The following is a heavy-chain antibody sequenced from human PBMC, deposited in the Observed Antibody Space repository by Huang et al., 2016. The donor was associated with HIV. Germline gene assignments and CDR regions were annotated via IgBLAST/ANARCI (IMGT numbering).Heavy chain of an antibody. CDR3: ARQGLWLPPTDPFDY. V-gene: IGHV5-51*01. Sequence: EVHLVQSGAEVKEPGESLKISCQASGYHFDSYWIGWVRQMPGKGLEWFGVIYPGGSDTRYDPSFQGQVTISADQSINTAYRQWSSLKASDTAIYFCARQGLWLPPTDPFDYWGQGTPVTVSA. D-gene: IGHD3-10*01. J-gene: IGHJ4*02. CDR1: GYHFDSYW. CDR2: IYPGGSDT.